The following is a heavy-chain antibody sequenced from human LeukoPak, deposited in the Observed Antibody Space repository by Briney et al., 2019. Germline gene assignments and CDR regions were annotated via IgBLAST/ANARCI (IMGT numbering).Heavy chain of an antibody. CDR1: GGSISSYY. D-gene: IGHD3-10*01. CDR3: ARSGYYYYYGMDV. V-gene: IGHV4-59*01. Sequence: SGTLSLTCTVSGGSISSYYWSWIRQPPGKGLEWIGYIYYSGSTNYNPSLKSRVTISVDTSKNQFSLKLSSVTAADTAVYYCARSGYYYYYGMDVWGQGTTVTVSS. J-gene: IGHJ6*02. CDR2: IYYSGST.